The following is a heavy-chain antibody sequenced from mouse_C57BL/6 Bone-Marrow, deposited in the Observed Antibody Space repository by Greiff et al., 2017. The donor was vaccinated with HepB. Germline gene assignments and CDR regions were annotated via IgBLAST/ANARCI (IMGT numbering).Heavy chain of an antibody. Sequence: QVQLQQPGAELVKPGASVKMSCKASGYTFTSYWITWVKQRPGQGLEWIGDIYPGSGSTNYNEKFKSKATLTVDTSSSTAYMQLSSLTSEDSAVYYCGRCDLLLRFDWYFDVWGTGTTVTVSS. D-gene: IGHD1-1*01. CDR2: IYPGSGST. J-gene: IGHJ1*03. CDR3: GRCDLLLRFDWYFDV. CDR1: GYTFTSYW. V-gene: IGHV1-55*01.